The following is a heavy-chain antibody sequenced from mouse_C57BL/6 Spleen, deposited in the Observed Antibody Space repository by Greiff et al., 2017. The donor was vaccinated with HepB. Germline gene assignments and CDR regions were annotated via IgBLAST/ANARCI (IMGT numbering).Heavy chain of an antibody. CDR3: ARSGHYGSSYPVY. V-gene: IGHV1-64*01. CDR2: IHPNSGST. Sequence: QVQLQQPGAELVKPGASVKLSCKASGYTFTSYWMHWVKQRPGQGLEWIGMIHPNSGSTNYNEKFKSKATLTVDKSSSTAYMQLSSLTSEDSAVYYCARSGHYGSSYPVYWGQGTTLTVSS. D-gene: IGHD1-1*01. CDR1: GYTFTSYW. J-gene: IGHJ2*01.